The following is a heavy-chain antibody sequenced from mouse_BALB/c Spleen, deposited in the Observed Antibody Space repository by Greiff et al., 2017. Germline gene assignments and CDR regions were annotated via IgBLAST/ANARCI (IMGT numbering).Heavy chain of an antibody. CDR3: ARRWYDVDYYAMDY. V-gene: IGHV5-17*02. CDR2: ISSGSSTI. CDR1: GFTFSSFG. J-gene: IGHJ4*01. Sequence: EVKLVESGGGLVQPGGSRKLSCAASGFTFSSFGMHWVRQAPEKGLEWVAYISSGSSTIYYADTVKGRFTISRDNPKNTLFLQMTSLRSEDTAMYYCARRWYDVDYYAMDYWGQGTSVTVSS. D-gene: IGHD2-14*01.